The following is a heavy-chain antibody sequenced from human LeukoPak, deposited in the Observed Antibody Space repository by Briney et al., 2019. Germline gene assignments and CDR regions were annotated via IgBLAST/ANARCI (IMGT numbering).Heavy chain of an antibody. J-gene: IGHJ4*02. Sequence: GGSLRLSCAASGFTFSSYAMSWIRQAPGKGLEWVSAISGSGGSTYYADFVKGRFTISRDNSKNTLYLQMNSLRAEDTAVYYCARGRSQWLVRVSDYWGQGTPVTVSS. CDR1: GFTFSSYA. CDR3: ARGRSQWLVRVSDY. D-gene: IGHD6-19*01. V-gene: IGHV3-23*01. CDR2: ISGSGGST.